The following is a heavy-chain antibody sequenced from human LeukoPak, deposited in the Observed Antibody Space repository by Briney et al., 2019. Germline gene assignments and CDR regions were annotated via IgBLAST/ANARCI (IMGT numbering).Heavy chain of an antibody. CDR2: VSGHNGYT. V-gene: IGHV1-18*01. D-gene: IGHD1-14*01. CDR3: ARRAGALNPFDY. CDR1: GYTFINYG. Sequence: ASVTVSFKASGYTFINYGISWVRQAPGQGREWMGWVSGHNGYTNYAQKVQGRVTMTTDTSTSTAYMELRNLRSDDTAVYYCARRAGALNPFDYWGQGTLVTVSS. J-gene: IGHJ4*02.